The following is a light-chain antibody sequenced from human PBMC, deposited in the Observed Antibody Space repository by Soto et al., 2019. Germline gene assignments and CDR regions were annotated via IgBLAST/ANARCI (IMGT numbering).Light chain of an antibody. CDR2: AAS. J-gene: IGKJ3*01. CDR3: QEYNSAPFT. Sequence: DIQMTQSPSSLSASVGDRVTITCRASQGISNYLAWYQQKPGKVPKLLIYAASTLQSGVPSRFSGSGSGTDFTPTISSLQPEDVVTYYYQEYNSAPFTFGPGTKVDIK. V-gene: IGKV1-27*01. CDR1: QGISNY.